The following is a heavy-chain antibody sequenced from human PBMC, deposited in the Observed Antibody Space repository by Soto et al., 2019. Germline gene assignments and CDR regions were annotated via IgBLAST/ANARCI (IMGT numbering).Heavy chain of an antibody. V-gene: IGHV3-23*01. CDR2: ISGSGGST. J-gene: IGHJ4*02. Sequence: GGSLRLSCAASGFTFSSYAISWVRQAPGKGLEWVSAISGSGGSTYYADSVKGRFTISRDNSKNTLYLQMNSLRAEDTAVYYCAKDPTPYHYDSSGYVDYWGQGTLVTVSS. D-gene: IGHD3-22*01. CDR1: GFTFSSYA. CDR3: AKDPTPYHYDSSGYVDY.